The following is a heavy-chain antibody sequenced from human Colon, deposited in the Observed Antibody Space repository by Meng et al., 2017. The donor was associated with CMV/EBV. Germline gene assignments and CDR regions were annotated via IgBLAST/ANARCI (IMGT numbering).Heavy chain of an antibody. D-gene: IGHD3-22*01. CDR2: SSPGDSDT. V-gene: IGHV5-51*01. Sequence: GESLMISCKGSGYSFTSYWIAWVRQLPGKGLEWVGISSPGDSDTRYSPPLQGKVTITVDKSISTTYLQWSSLKASDTAMYYCARPGYYDNSGYNWFDPWGQGTLVTVSS. CDR3: ARPGYYDNSGYNWFDP. CDR1: GYSFTSYW. J-gene: IGHJ5*02.